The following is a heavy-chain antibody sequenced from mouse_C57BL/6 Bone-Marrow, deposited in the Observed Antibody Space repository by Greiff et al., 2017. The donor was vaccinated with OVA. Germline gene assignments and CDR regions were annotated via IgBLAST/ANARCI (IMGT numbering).Heavy chain of an antibody. D-gene: IGHD1-1*01. CDR1: GYTFTNYW. CDR2: IYPGGGYT. J-gene: IGHJ2*01. V-gene: IGHV1-63*01. Sequence: VQLQQSGAELVRPGTSVKMSCKASGYTFTNYWIGWAKQRPGHGLEWIGDIYPGGGYTNYNEKFKGKATLTADTSSSTAYMQLSSLTSDDSAIFYCATWCTTGACDYWGQGTTLTVSS. CDR3: ATWCTTGACDY.